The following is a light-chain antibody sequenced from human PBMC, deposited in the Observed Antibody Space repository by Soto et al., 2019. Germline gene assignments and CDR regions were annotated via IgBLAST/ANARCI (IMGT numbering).Light chain of an antibody. CDR1: QSISKY. J-gene: IGKJ4*01. Sequence: DVQMTQSPSSQSASIGDSVTITCRASQSISKYLNWYQQKPGKAPELLIQAASTLQSGVPSRFSGSGSGTDFIFTISSLKPEDFATYYCQQSYFTPHTFGGGTKVEIK. V-gene: IGKV1-39*01. CDR3: QQSYFTPHT. CDR2: AAS.